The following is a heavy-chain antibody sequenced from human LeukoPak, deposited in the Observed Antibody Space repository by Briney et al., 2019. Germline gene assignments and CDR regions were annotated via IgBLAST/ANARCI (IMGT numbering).Heavy chain of an antibody. CDR2: ISSSSSYI. J-gene: IGHJ4*02. V-gene: IGHV3-21*04. CDR1: GFTFSSYS. D-gene: IGHD4/OR15-4a*01. Sequence: AGGSLRLSCAASGFTFSSYSMNWVRQAPGKGLEWVSSISSSSSYIYYADSVKGRFTISRDNSKNTLYLQMNSLRAEDTAVYYCARRAGAYSHPYDYWGQGTLVTVSS. CDR3: ARRAGAYSHPYDY.